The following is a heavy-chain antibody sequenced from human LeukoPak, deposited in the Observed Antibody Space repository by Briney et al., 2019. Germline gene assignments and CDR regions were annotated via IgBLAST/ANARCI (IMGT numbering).Heavy chain of an antibody. J-gene: IGHJ3*02. CDR2: ISGST. CDR3: ARLLRSSETGWGRAFDI. Sequence: PGGSLRLSCAASGFTFSSYAMTWVRQAPGKGLEWVSAISGSTFYADSVRGRFTISGDNSKNTPYLQMNSLRAEDTAVYYCARLLRSSETGWGRAFDIWGQGTTVTVSS. D-gene: IGHD1-26*01. V-gene: IGHV3-23*01. CDR1: GFTFSSYA.